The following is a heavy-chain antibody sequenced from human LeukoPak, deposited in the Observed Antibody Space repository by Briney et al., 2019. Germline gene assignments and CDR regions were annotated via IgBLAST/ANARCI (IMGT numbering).Heavy chain of an antibody. Sequence: GGSLRLSCAASGFTFSSYAMHWVRQAPGKGLEWVAVISYDGSNKYYADSVKGRFTISRDNSKNTLYLQMNSLRAEDTAVYYCAKNPYYDSSGYYYGGVDFDYWGQGTLVTVSS. V-gene: IGHV3-30-3*02. J-gene: IGHJ4*02. CDR1: GFTFSSYA. D-gene: IGHD3-22*01. CDR3: AKNPYYDSSGYYYGGVDFDY. CDR2: ISYDGSNK.